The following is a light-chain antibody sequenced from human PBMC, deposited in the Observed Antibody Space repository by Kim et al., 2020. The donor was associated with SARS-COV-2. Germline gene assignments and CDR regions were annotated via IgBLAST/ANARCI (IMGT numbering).Light chain of an antibody. J-gene: IGLJ2*01. V-gene: IGLV3-9*01. CDR3: QVWDSSTVV. CDR2: RDD. Sequence: SYELTQPLSVSVALGQTARITCGGNNIVRKNVHWYQQKAGQAPVLVIYRDDTQPSGIPERFSGSNSGNTATLTISRAQAGDEADYYCQVWDSSTVVFGGGTKVTVL. CDR1: NIVRKN.